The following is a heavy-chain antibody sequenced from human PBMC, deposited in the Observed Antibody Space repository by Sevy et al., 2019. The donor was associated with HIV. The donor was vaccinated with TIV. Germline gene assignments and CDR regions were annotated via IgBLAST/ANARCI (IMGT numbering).Heavy chain of an antibody. Sequence: GGSLRLSCAASGFTFSSLWMSWVRQAPGKGLEWVDNINQDGSERYYVDSVKGRFTLSRDNAKNSLYLQMNSLRAEDTAVYYCARDSGDGHDYWGLGTLVTVSS. V-gene: IGHV3-7*01. CDR1: GFTFSSLW. D-gene: IGHD1-26*01. CDR3: ARDSGDGHDY. J-gene: IGHJ4*02. CDR2: INQDGSER.